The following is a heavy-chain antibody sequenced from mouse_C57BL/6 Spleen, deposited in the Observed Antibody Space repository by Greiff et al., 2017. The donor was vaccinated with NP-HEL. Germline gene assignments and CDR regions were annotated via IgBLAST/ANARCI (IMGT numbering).Heavy chain of an antibody. J-gene: IGHJ1*03. V-gene: IGHV5-4*01. CDR2: ISDGGSYT. CDR3: ARDRDYYGSSYDWYFDV. Sequence: EVMLVESGGGLVKPGGSLKLSCAASGFTFSSYAMSWVRQTPEKRLEWVATISDGGSYTYYPDNVKGRFTISRDNAKNNLYLQMSHLKSEDTAMYYCARDRDYYGSSYDWYFDVWGTGTTVTVSS. CDR1: GFTFSSYA. D-gene: IGHD1-1*01.